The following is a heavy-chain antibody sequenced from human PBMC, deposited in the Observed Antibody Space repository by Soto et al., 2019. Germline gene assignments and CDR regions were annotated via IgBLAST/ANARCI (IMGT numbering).Heavy chain of an antibody. V-gene: IGHV1-18*01. CDR3: AREVFRYCGL. CDR1: GYTLTRYG. D-gene: IGHD1-20*01. Sequence: QVHLVQSGAEVKKPGASVKVSCKASGYTLTRYGITWVRQAPGQGLEWMGSISAYNANTNYAQKLQGRLTMTTDTSTSTAYMELRSLTSDDTAVYYCAREVFRYCGLWGRGTLVSVSS. CDR2: ISAYNANT. J-gene: IGHJ2*01.